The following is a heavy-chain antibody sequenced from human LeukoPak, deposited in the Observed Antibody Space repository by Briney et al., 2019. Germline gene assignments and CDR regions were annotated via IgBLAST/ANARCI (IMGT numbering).Heavy chain of an antibody. V-gene: IGHV3-20*04. CDR1: GFTFDDYG. CDR3: ARDVRTAPSDAFDI. Sequence: GGSLRLSCAASGFTFDDYGMSWVRQAPWKGLEWVSGINWNGGSTGYADSVKGRFTISRDNAKNSLYLQMNSLRAEDTALYYCARDVRTAPSDAFDIWGQGTMVTVSS. CDR2: INWNGGST. J-gene: IGHJ3*02.